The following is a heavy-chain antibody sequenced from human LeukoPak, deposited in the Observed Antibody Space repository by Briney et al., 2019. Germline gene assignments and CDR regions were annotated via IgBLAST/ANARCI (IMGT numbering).Heavy chain of an antibody. D-gene: IGHD3-9*01. CDR1: GGSISSGDYY. J-gene: IGHJ6*02. CDR3: ARADILTGYYDYGMDV. CDR2: IYYSGST. V-gene: IGHV4-61*08. Sequence: SETLSLTCTVSGGSISSGDYYWSWIRQPPGKGLEWIGYIYYSGSTNYNPSLKSRVTISVDTSKNQFSLKLSSVTAADTAVYYCARADILTGYYDYGMDVWGQGTTVIVSS.